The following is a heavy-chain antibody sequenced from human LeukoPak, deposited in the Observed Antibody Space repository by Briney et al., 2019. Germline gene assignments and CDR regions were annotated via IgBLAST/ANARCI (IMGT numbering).Heavy chain of an antibody. Sequence: GGSLRLSCAASGFTFSSYDMSWVRQAPGKGLEGVSSITSSGGSTDYADSVKGRFTISRDNSKNTLYLQMNSLRAEATAVYYCAKDPRRSSWSYYFDYWGQGTLVTVSS. V-gene: IGHV3-23*01. J-gene: IGHJ4*02. D-gene: IGHD6-13*01. CDR1: GFTFSSYD. CDR2: ITSSGGST. CDR3: AKDPRRSSWSYYFDY.